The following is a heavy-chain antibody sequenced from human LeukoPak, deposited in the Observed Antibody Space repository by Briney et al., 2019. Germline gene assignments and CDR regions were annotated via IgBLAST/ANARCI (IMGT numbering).Heavy chain of an antibody. Sequence: GGSLRLSCAASGFTFSSYAMSWVRQAPGKGLERVSAISGSGGSTYYADSVKGRFTISRDNSKNTLYLQMNSLRAEDTAVYYCARAVHKKRTIVTYYFDYWGQGTLVTVSS. J-gene: IGHJ4*02. V-gene: IGHV3-23*01. D-gene: IGHD3-16*02. CDR2: ISGSGGST. CDR3: ARAVHKKRTIVTYYFDY. CDR1: GFTFSSYA.